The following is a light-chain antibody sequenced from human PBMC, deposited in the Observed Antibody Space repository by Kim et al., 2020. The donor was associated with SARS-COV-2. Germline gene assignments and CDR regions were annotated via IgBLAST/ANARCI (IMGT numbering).Light chain of an antibody. CDR3: QSYDSSDHVV. J-gene: IGLJ2*01. CDR1: SGSIASNY. V-gene: IGLV6-57*04. CDR2: EDN. Sequence: NFMLTQPHSVSESPGKTVTISCTRSSGSIASNYVQWYQQRPGSAPTTVIYEDNQRPSGVPDRFSGSIDSSSNSASLTISELKTEDEADYYCQSYDSSDHVVFGGGTQLTVL.